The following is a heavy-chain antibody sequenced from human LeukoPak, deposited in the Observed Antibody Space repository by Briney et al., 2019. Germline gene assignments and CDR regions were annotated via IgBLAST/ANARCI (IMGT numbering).Heavy chain of an antibody. D-gene: IGHD2-2*01. Sequence: SETLSLTCTVSGGSISSYYWSWIRQPPGKGLEWIGYIYYSGSTNYNPSLKSRVTISVDTSKNQFSLKLSSVTAADTAVYYCARAQIVVVPAAIRGYYYFDYWGQGTLVTVS. V-gene: IGHV4-59*08. CDR2: IYYSGST. CDR1: GGSISSYY. J-gene: IGHJ4*02. CDR3: ARAQIVVVPAAIRGYYYFDY.